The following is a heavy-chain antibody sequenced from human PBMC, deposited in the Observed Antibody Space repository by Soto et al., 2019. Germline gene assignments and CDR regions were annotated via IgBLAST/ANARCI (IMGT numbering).Heavy chain of an antibody. CDR2: IIPIFGTA. Sequence: QVQLVQSGAEVKKPGSSVKVSCKASGGTFSSYAISWVRQAPGQGLEWMGGIIPIFGTANYAQKFQGRVTITADESXSXAXXELSSLRSEDTAVYYCARMRRYCSGGSCYPYYFDYWGQGTLVTVSS. J-gene: IGHJ4*02. V-gene: IGHV1-69*12. CDR1: GGTFSSYA. D-gene: IGHD2-15*01. CDR3: ARMRRYCSGGSCYPYYFDY.